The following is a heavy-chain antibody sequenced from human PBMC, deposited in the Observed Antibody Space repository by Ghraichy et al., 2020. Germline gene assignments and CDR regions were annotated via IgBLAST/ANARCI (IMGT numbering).Heavy chain of an antibody. CDR3: VRERTAMVSDYHYYMDV. J-gene: IGHJ6*03. V-gene: IGHV4-59*01. CDR1: GGSIGTYY. D-gene: IGHD2-21*02. CDR2: IFHSGSP. Sequence: SETLSLTCIVSGGSIGTYYWSWIRQPPGEGVEWIGYIFHSGSPNYNPSLKSRVTISVDTSKNQLSLRLTSVTAADTAVYFCVRERTAMVSDYHYYMDVWGEGTTVTVSS.